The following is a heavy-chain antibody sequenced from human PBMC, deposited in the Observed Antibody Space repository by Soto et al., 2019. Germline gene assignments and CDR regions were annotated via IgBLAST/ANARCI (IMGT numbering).Heavy chain of an antibody. CDR3: TRGRYGDY. V-gene: IGHV1-18*01. CDR1: GYAFTTYG. D-gene: IGHD1-1*01. J-gene: IGHJ4*02. CDR2: ISAHNGNT. Sequence: QVHLVQSGAEVKKPGASVKVSCKGSGYAFTTYGITWVRQAPGQGLEWMGWISAHNGNTDYAQKFQGRVTGTRDTSTRTAYRELRGLRADDTAVYYCTRGRYGDYWGQGALVTVSS.